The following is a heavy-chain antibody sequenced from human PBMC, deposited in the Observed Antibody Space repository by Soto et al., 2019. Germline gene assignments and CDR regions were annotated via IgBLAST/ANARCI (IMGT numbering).Heavy chain of an antibody. CDR2: SIPIFGTA. Sequence: QVQLVQSGAEVKKPGSSVKVSCKASGGTFSSYAISWVRQAPGQGLEWMGGSIPIFGTANYAQKFQGRVTITADESTSTAYMELSSLRSEDTAVYYCARRRGIGDYRQYYYYGMDVWGQGTTVTVSS. CDR3: ARRRGIGDYRQYYYYGMDV. J-gene: IGHJ6*02. CDR1: GGTFSSYA. V-gene: IGHV1-69*01. D-gene: IGHD4-17*01.